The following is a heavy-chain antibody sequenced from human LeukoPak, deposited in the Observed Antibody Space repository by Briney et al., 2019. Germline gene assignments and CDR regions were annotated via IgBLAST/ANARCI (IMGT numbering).Heavy chain of an antibody. CDR1: GGSISSYY. Sequence: SETLSLTCTVSGGSISSYYWSWIRQPPGKGLEWIGYIYYSGTTYYNPSLKSRVTISVDTSKNQFSLKLNSVTAADTAVYYCARASGIQRYGSGSYYNVEDYWGQGTLVTVPS. D-gene: IGHD3-10*01. CDR3: ARASGIQRYGSGSYYNVEDY. J-gene: IGHJ4*02. V-gene: IGHV4-59*12. CDR2: IYYSGTT.